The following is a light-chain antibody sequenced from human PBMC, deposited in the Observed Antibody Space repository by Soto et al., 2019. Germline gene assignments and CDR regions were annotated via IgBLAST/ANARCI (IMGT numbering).Light chain of an antibody. V-gene: IGKV1-12*01. J-gene: IGKJ4*01. CDR2: SAS. CDR1: QGFSTW. Sequence: DIQMTQSPSSVSASVGDRVTITCRASQGFSTWLAWYRRKPGRAPELLIYSASSLHSGVPSRFSGSGSGTDFTLTISSLRPEEFATYHCQKANRFPRTFGGGTELQI. CDR3: QKANRFPRT.